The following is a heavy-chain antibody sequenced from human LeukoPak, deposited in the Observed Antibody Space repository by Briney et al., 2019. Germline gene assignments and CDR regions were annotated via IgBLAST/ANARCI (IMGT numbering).Heavy chain of an antibody. J-gene: IGHJ4*02. Sequence: SETLSLTCTVSGGSINSGGYYWGWIRQPPGKGLEWIGSIYHSGSTYYNPSLKSRVTISVDTSKNQFSLKLSSVTAADTAVYYCARDEIVGATRCFDYWGQGTLVTVSS. CDR1: GGSINSGGYY. CDR3: ARDEIVGATRCFDY. D-gene: IGHD1-26*01. CDR2: IYHSGST. V-gene: IGHV4-39*07.